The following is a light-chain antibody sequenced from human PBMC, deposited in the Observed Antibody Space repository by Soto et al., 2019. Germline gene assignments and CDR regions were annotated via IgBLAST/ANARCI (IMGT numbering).Light chain of an antibody. Sequence: QAVVTQPPSVSGAPGQRVTISCTGSSSNIGAGYDVHWYQQLPGTAPKLLIYGNSNRPSGVPDRFSGSKSGTSASLTISGLQAEDEADYYCCSYVGSSTFVFGGGTKLTVL. CDR1: SSNIGAGYD. CDR3: CSYVGSSTFV. J-gene: IGLJ2*01. V-gene: IGLV1-40*01. CDR2: GNS.